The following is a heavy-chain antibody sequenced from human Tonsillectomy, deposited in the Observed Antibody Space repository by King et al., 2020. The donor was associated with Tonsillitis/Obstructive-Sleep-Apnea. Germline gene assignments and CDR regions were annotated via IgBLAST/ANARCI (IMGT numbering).Heavy chain of an antibody. D-gene: IGHD3-9*01. J-gene: IGHJ3*01. V-gene: IGHV5-51*03. Sequence: QLVQSGAEVKKPGESLKISCKGSGYSFTSYWIGWVRQMPGKGLEWMGIIYPGDSDTRYSPSFQGQVTISADKSISTAYLQWSSLKASDTAMYYCARTYYDILTGYGGPLDVWGQGPMVTVSS. CDR3: ARTYYDILTGYGGPLDV. CDR1: GYSFTSYW. CDR2: IYPGDSDT.